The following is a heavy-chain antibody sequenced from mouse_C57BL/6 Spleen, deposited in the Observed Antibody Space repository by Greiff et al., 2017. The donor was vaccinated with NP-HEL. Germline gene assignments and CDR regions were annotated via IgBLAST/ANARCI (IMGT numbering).Heavy chain of an antibody. Sequence: EVQRVESGGGLVKPGGSLKLSCAASGFTFSDYGMHWVRQAPEKGLEWVAYISSGSSTIYYADTVKGRFTISRDNAKNNLFLQMTSLRSEDTAMYYCARTFYGYDDVPFAYWGQGTLVTVSA. D-gene: IGHD2-9*01. CDR2: ISSGSSTI. J-gene: IGHJ3*01. CDR1: GFTFSDYG. V-gene: IGHV5-17*01. CDR3: ARTFYGYDDVPFAY.